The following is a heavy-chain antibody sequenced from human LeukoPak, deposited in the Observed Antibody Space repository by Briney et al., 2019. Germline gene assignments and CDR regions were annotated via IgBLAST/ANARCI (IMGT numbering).Heavy chain of an antibody. CDR1: RFIFDDYG. Sequence: GGSLRLSCAASRFIFDDYGMNWVRQPPGKGLEWVSGINWNGGSTGYADSVKGRFTISRDNAKNSLYQQMNSLRAEDTALYYCARDRFPEGNDAFDIWGQGTMVTVSS. CDR3: ARDRFPEGNDAFDI. D-gene: IGHD1-14*01. CDR2: INWNGGST. J-gene: IGHJ3*02. V-gene: IGHV3-20*04.